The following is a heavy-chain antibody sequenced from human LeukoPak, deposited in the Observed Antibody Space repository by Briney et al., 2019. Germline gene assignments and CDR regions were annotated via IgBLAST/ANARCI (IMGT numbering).Heavy chain of an antibody. CDR3: AREVEMATSVAFDI. CDR1: GGSISSYY. D-gene: IGHD5-24*01. V-gene: IGHV4-59*01. J-gene: IGHJ3*02. CDR2: IYYSGST. Sequence: SGTLSLTCTVSGGSISSYYWSWIRQPPGKGLEWFGYIYYSGSTNYNPSLKSRVTISVDTSKNQFSLKLSSVTAADTAVYYCAREVEMATSVAFDIWGQGTMVTVSS.